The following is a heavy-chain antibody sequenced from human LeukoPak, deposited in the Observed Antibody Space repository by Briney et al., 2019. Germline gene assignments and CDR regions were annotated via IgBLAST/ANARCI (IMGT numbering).Heavy chain of an antibody. CDR1: GYSFSDYW. CDR2: IYPGDSDT. V-gene: IGHV5-51*01. Sequence: PGESLKISCKGSGYSFSDYWIGWVRQMPGKGLEWMGIIYPGDSDTRYSPSFQGQVTISADKSINTAYLQWSSLKASDTAMYYCARAEWELLSHFDYWGQGTLVTVSS. CDR3: ARAEWELLSHFDY. J-gene: IGHJ4*02. D-gene: IGHD1-26*01.